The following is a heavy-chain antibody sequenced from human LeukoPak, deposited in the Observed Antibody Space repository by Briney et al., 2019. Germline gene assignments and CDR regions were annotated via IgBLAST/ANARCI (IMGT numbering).Heavy chain of an antibody. J-gene: IGHJ6*02. V-gene: IGHV1-24*01. CDR1: GYTLTELS. CDR3: ATRLLVTGPYYYGMDV. Sequence: GASVKVSCKVSGYTLTELSMHWVRQAPGKGLEWMGGFDPEDGETIYAQKFQGRVTMTEDTSTDTAYMELSSLRSEDTAVYYCATRLLVTGPYYYGMDVWGQGTTVTVSS. CDR2: FDPEDGET. D-gene: IGHD2-15*01.